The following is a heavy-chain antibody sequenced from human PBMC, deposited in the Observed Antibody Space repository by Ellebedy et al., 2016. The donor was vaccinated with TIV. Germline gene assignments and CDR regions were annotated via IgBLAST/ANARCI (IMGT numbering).Heavy chain of an antibody. CDR1: GGSISSSNW. V-gene: IGHV4-4*02. CDR2: IYHSGST. Sequence: SETLSLXXAVSGGSISSSNWWSWVRQPPGKGLEWIGEIYHSGSTNYNPSLKSRVTISVDKSKNQFSLKLSSVTAADTAVYYCASDAYCGGDCEPYWGQGTLVTVSS. J-gene: IGHJ4*02. D-gene: IGHD2-21*02. CDR3: ASDAYCGGDCEPY.